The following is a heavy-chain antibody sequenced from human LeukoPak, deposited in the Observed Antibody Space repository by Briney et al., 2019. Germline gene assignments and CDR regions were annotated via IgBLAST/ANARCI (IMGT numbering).Heavy chain of an antibody. CDR1: GGSITSSNW. D-gene: IGHD6-6*01. V-gene: IGHV4-4*02. CDR3: ASPGGIAARPYRY. J-gene: IGHJ4*02. CDR2: IYHSGTT. Sequence: SETLSLTCAVSGGSITSSNWWSWVRQPPGKGLEWIGEIYHSGTTNYNPSLKNRVTMSVDTSRNQISLNLSSVTAADTAVYYCASPGGIAARPYRYWGQGTLVTVSS.